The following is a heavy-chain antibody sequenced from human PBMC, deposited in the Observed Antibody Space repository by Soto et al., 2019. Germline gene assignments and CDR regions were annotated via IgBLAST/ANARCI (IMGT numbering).Heavy chain of an antibody. CDR2: ISWNSGSI. CDR1: GFTFDDYA. J-gene: IGHJ6*03. V-gene: IGHV3-9*01. D-gene: IGHD6-13*01. CDR3: AKDSARSSSWVVYYYYYMDV. Sequence: EVQLVESGGGLVQPGRSLRLSCAASGFTFDDYAMHWVRQAPGKGLEWVSGISWNSGSIGYADSVKGRFTISRDNAKNSLYLQMNSLRAEDTALYYCAKDSARSSSWVVYYYYYMDVWGKGTTVTVSS.